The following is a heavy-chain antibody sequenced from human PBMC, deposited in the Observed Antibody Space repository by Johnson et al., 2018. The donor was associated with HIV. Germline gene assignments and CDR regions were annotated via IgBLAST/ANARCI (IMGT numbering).Heavy chain of an antibody. Sequence: VQLVESGGGLVQPGRSLRLSCAASGFTFDDYAMHWVRQAPGKGLEWVSGISWNSGSIGYAAYVKGRFTISRDNAKNSLYLQMNSLRAEDTALYYCAKDSSSSGLEDAFDIWGQGTMVTVSS. CDR2: ISWNSGSI. D-gene: IGHD6-6*01. J-gene: IGHJ3*02. V-gene: IGHV3-9*01. CDR3: AKDSSSSGLEDAFDI. CDR1: GFTFDDYA.